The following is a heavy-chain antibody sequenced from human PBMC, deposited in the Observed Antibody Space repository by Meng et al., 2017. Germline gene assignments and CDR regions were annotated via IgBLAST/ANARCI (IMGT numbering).Heavy chain of an antibody. J-gene: IGHJ4*02. Sequence: EVQLVESGGGLVKHGGSLRLSCAVSGFTFSSYSMNWVRQAPGKGLEWVSSISSSSYIYYADSVKGRFTISRDNAKNSLYLQMNSLRAEDTAVYYCARASAGDDSSGYERVDYWGQGTLVTVSS. CDR2: ISSSSYI. CDR1: GFTFSSYS. CDR3: ARASAGDDSSGYERVDY. V-gene: IGHV3-21*01. D-gene: IGHD3-22*01.